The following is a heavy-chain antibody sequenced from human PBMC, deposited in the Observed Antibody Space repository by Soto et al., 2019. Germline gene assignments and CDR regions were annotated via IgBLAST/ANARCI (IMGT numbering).Heavy chain of an antibody. J-gene: IGHJ4*02. D-gene: IGHD5-12*01. CDR1: GFSLNNYW. V-gene: IGHV3-74*01. CDR3: RRENTGYGNFDY. Sequence: EVQLEESGGGLFQPGGSLRLTCAVSGFSLNNYWMHWVRQRPGKGLVWVARIYRDGTTSYADSVKGRFTISRDNAKNTVSREMTGRRDEDWAVYYCRRENTGYGNFDYWGQGTLVAVS. CDR2: IYRDGTT.